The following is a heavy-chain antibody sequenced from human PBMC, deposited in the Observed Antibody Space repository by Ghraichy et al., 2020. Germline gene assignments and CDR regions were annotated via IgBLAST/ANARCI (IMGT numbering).Heavy chain of an antibody. CDR3: ASLNPRSGMDV. Sequence: SETLSLTCTVSGYSISSGYYWGWIRQPPGKGLEWIGSIYHSGSTYYNPSLKSRVTISVDTSKNQFSLKLSSVTAADTAVYYCASLNPRSGMDVWGQGTTVTVSS. CDR2: IYHSGST. J-gene: IGHJ6*02. V-gene: IGHV4-38-2*02. D-gene: IGHD1-14*01. CDR1: GYSISSGYY.